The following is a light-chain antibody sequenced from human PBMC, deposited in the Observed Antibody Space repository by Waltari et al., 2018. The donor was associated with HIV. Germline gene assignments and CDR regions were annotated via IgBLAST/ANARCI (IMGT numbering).Light chain of an antibody. Sequence: QSVLTQPPSASGTPGQRVTIPCSGSSSNIGSNPVNWYQQLPGTAPKLLMFSNNQRPSGVPYRFSGSQSGTSASLVTSGLQSEDEGDYYCAAWDDSLKGVFGGGTKLTVL. V-gene: IGLV1-44*01. CDR1: SSNIGSNP. J-gene: IGLJ3*02. CDR2: SNN. CDR3: AAWDDSLKGV.